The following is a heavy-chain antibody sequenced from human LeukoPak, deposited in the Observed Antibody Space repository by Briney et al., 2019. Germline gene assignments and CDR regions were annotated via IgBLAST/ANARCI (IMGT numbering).Heavy chain of an antibody. Sequence: PGGSLRLSGSASGFTFSSYAMNWVRQAPGKGLEYVSAISSNGGSTYYADSVKGRFTISRDNSKNTLYLQMSSLRAEDTAVYYCVKGASGWYRYYFDYWGQGTLVTVSS. CDR3: VKGASGWYRYYFDY. CDR1: GFTFSSYA. J-gene: IGHJ4*02. D-gene: IGHD6-19*01. V-gene: IGHV3-64D*06. CDR2: ISSNGGST.